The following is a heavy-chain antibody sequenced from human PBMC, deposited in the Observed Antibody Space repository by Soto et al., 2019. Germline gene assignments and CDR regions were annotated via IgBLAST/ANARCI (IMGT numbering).Heavy chain of an antibody. CDR1: GFTFSNYR. V-gene: IGHV3-74*01. D-gene: IGHD3-10*01. CDR3: ARDGGGLGY. Sequence: EVQLVESGGGLVQPGGSVRLSCVVPGFTFSNYRMHWVRQAPGKGLVWVSRIESDGSSTTYADSVKGRFTISRDNAKNTLYLQMNGLSVEDTAIYYCARDGGGLGYWGQGTLVTVSS. J-gene: IGHJ4*02. CDR2: IESDGSST.